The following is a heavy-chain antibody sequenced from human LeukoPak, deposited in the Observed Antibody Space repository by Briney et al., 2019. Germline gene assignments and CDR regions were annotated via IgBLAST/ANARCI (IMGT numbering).Heavy chain of an antibody. D-gene: IGHD4-17*01. J-gene: IGHJ2*01. Sequence: SQTLSLTCAISGDSVSSNSAAWNWIRQSPSRGLEWLGRTYYRSKWYNDYAVSVESRITINPDTSKNQFSLQLNSVTPEDTAVYYCARSISVSTVTTENWYFDLWGRGTLVTVSS. CDR1: GDSVSSNSAA. V-gene: IGHV6-1*01. CDR2: TYYRSKWYN. CDR3: ARSISVSTVTTENWYFDL.